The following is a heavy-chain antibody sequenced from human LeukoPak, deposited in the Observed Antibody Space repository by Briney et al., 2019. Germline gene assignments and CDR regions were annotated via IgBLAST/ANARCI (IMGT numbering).Heavy chain of an antibody. CDR1: GFTVSSDY. V-gene: IGHV3-53*01. Sequence: PGGSLRLSCAVSGFTVSSDYMSWVRQAPGKGLEWVSVIYSGGSTYYADPVKGRFTISRDNSKNTLYLQMNSLRAEDTAVYYCARLPATVTTKGYYYYYYMDGWGKGTTVTVSS. CDR2: IYSGGST. CDR3: ARLPATVTTKGYYYYYYMDG. D-gene: IGHD4-17*01. J-gene: IGHJ6*03.